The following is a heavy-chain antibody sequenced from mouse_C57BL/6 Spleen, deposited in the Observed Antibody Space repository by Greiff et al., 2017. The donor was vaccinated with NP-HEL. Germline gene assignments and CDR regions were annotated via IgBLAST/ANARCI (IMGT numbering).Heavy chain of an antibody. CDR2: INPNYGTT. J-gene: IGHJ3*01. CDR1: GYSFTDYY. V-gene: IGHV1-39*01. CDR3: ARGDYCGSSYGFAY. Sequence: VQLQQSGPELVKPGASVKISCKASGYSFTDYYMNWVKQSNGKSLEWIGVINPNYGTTSYNQKFKGKATLTVDQSSSTAYMQLNSLTSEDSAVEYCARGDYCGSSYGFAYWGQGTLVTVSA. D-gene: IGHD1-1*01.